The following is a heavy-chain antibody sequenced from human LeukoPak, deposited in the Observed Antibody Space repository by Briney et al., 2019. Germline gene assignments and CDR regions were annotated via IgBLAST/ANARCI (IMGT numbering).Heavy chain of an antibody. CDR3: ARGKAGAFDI. D-gene: IGHD1-14*01. J-gene: IGHJ3*02. CDR2: IKQDGSEK. V-gene: IGHV3-7*01. Sequence: GGSLRLSCAASGFTFTNAWMNWVRQAPGMGLEWVANIKQDGSEKYYVDSVKGRFTISRDNAKNSLYLQMNSLRAEDTAVYYCARGKAGAFDIWGQGTMVTVSS. CDR1: GFTFTNAW.